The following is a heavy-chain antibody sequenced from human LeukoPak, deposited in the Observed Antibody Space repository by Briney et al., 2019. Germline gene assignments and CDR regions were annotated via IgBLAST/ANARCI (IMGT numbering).Heavy chain of an antibody. CDR2: ISSSSSYI. CDR1: GFTFSSYS. Sequence: PGGSLRLSCAASGFTFSSYSMNWVRQAPGKGLEWVSSISSSSSYIYYADSVKGRFTISRDNAKNSLYLQMNSLRAEDTAVYYCARDLSSSGYYHAGDAFDIWGQGTMVTVSS. J-gene: IGHJ3*02. D-gene: IGHD3-22*01. V-gene: IGHV3-21*01. CDR3: ARDLSSSGYYHAGDAFDI.